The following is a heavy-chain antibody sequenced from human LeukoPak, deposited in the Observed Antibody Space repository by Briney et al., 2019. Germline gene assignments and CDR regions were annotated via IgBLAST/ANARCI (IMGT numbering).Heavy chain of an antibody. D-gene: IGHD3-10*01. J-gene: IGHJ4*01. Sequence: GGSLRLSCAASGFTFSSSSMNWVRQAPGKGLEWVSYIDSTSAYKLYTGSVEGRFTISRDNAKNSLYLQMNSLRAEDTAVYYCARDTSRSYSITYFDYWGHGALVTVSA. V-gene: IGHV3-21*01. CDR1: GFTFSSSS. CDR3: ARDTSRSYSITYFDY. CDR2: IDSTSAYK.